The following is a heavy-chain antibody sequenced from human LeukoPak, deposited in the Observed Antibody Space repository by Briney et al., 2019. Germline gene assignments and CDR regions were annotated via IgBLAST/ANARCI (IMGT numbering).Heavy chain of an antibody. CDR2: INPSGGST. J-gene: IGHJ4*02. CDR1: GYTFTSYY. V-gene: IGHV1-46*01. CDR3: ARDREGYDFWSGERDY. Sequence: ASVKVSCKASGYTFTSYYMHWVRQAPGQGLEWMGIINPSGGSTSYAQKFQGRVTMTTDTSTSTAYMELRSLRSDDTAVYYCARDREGYDFWSGERDYWGQGTLVTVSS. D-gene: IGHD3-3*01.